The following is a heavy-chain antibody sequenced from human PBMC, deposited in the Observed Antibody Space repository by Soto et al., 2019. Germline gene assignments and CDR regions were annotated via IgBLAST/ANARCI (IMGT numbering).Heavy chain of an antibody. CDR3: VSRLGYGYAMDV. CDR1: GDSITSGGYY. D-gene: IGHD5-12*01. CDR2: IYYSGNT. Sequence: QLQLQESGPGLVKPSETLSLTCTVSGDSITSGGYYWGWIRQPPGKGLEWIGSIYYSGNTFYNPSLKSRVTISRDTSRNQFSLRLSSVTAADTAVYYCVSRLGYGYAMDVWGQGTTVTVSS. J-gene: IGHJ6*02. V-gene: IGHV4-39*01.